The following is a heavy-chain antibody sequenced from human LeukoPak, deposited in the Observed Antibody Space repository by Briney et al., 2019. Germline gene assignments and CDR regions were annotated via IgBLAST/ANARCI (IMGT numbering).Heavy chain of an antibody. CDR1: GFTFSSYA. V-gene: IGHV3-23*01. CDR3: ARDSIHYGSGGGDYFDY. CDR2: ISGSGGST. D-gene: IGHD3-10*01. J-gene: IGHJ4*02. Sequence: GGSLRLSCAASGFTFSSYATSWVRQAPGKGLEWVSAISGSGGSTYYADSVKGRFTISRDHPKNTLFLQMNSLRPEDTAVYYCARDSIHYGSGGGDYFDYWGQGTLVTVSS.